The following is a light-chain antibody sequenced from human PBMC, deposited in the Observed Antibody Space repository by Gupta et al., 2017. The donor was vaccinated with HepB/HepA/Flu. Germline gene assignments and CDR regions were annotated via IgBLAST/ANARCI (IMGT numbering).Light chain of an antibody. CDR1: SGSVPTNYY. CDR3: MLYMTTGISV. J-gene: IGLJ3*02. CDR2: NTD. V-gene: IGLV8-61*01. Sequence: QTVVTKETSLSVSPDGTVTLTCGLSSGSVPTNYYHSWYQQTPGQAPRTLIYNTDTRSSGVPDRFSGSILGNKAALTITGAQADDESDYYFMLYMTTGISVFGGGTKLTVL.